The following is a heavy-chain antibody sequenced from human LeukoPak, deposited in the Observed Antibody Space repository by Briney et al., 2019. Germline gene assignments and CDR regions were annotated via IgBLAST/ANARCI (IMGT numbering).Heavy chain of an antibody. V-gene: IGHV3-23*01. Sequence: GGSLRLSCAASGFTFSSYAMSWVRQAPGKGLEWVSAISGSGGSTYYADSVKGRSTISRDNSKNTLYLQMNSLRAEDTAVYYCAKGSDYYPEYFQHWGQGTLVTVSS. CDR1: GFTFSSYA. D-gene: IGHD3-22*01. J-gene: IGHJ1*01. CDR3: AKGSDYYPEYFQH. CDR2: ISGSGGST.